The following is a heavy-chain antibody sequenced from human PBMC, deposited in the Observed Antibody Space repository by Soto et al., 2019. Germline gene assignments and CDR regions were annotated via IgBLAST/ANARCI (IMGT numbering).Heavy chain of an antibody. CDR3: ARYCSGGSCYGPAYRLDY. V-gene: IGHV5-51*01. Sequence: PGESLKISCKGSGYRFDSYWIGWVRQMPGKGLEWMGIIYPGDSDTKYSPSFQGQVTISADKSISTTYLQWSSLKASDSAMYYCARYCSGGSCYGPAYRLDYWGQGTLVTVSS. CDR2: IYPGDSDT. CDR1: GYRFDSYW. D-gene: IGHD2-15*01. J-gene: IGHJ4*02.